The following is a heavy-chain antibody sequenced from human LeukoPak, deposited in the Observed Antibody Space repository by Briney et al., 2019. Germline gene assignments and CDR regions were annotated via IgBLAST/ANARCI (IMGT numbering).Heavy chain of an antibody. D-gene: IGHD6-19*01. CDR2: IRYDGSNK. V-gene: IGHV3-30*02. Sequence: GGSLRLSCAASGFTFSYFGMFWVRQAPGRGLEWVSFIRYDGSNKYYADSVKGRFTISRDNSKNTVYLQMNSLRAEDTAVYYCAREKSSGWHDAFDIWGQGTVVTVFS. J-gene: IGHJ3*02. CDR3: AREKSSGWHDAFDI. CDR1: GFTFSYFG.